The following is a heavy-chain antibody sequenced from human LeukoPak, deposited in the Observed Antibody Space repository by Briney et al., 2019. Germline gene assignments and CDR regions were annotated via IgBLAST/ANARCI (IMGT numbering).Heavy chain of an antibody. CDR2: FYYTGAT. V-gene: IGHV3-53*01. Sequence: GGPWGLPWEGSVFTAGDYSMAGAARAQGGGREWAPVFYYTGATYYADSVKDRFTISRDNSKNTVYLQMSSLRVDDTAIYFCARERRGTNSIHGMDGLDVWGQGTVVTVSS. CDR3: ARERRGTNSIHGMDGLDV. CDR1: VFTAGDYS. J-gene: IGHJ3*01. D-gene: IGHD3-16*01.